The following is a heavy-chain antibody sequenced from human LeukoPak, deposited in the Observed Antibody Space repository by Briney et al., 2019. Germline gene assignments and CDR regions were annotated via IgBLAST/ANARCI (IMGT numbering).Heavy chain of an antibody. V-gene: IGHV3-74*01. CDR3: ARPGSGWYASYYFDY. D-gene: IGHD6-19*01. CDR2: INSDGSST. CDR1: GFTFSNYA. J-gene: IGHJ4*02. Sequence: GGSLRLSCAASGFTFSNYAMSWVRQAPGKGLVWVSRINSDGSSTSYADSVKGRFTISRDNAKNTLYLQMNSLRAEDTAVYYCARPGSGWYASYYFDYWGQGTLVTVSS.